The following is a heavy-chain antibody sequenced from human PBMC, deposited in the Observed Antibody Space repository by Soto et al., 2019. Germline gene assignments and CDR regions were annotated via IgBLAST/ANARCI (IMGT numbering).Heavy chain of an antibody. D-gene: IGHD6-13*01. J-gene: IGHJ6*02. CDR1: GYTFTGYY. V-gene: IGHV1-2*04. CDR3: ARDRIVAAGTYYYYYGMDV. Sequence: QVQLVQSGAEVKKPGASVKVSCKASGYTFTGYYMHWVRQAPGQGLEWMGWINPNSGGTNYAQKFQGWVTMTRDTSISTAYMELSRLRSDDTAVYYCARDRIVAAGTYYYYYGMDVWGQGTTVTVSS. CDR2: INPNSGGT.